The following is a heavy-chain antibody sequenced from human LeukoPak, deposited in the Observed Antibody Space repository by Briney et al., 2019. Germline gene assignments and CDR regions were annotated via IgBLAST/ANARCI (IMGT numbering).Heavy chain of an antibody. CDR1: GFTFSSYE. V-gene: IGHV3-48*03. J-gene: IGHJ4*02. D-gene: IGHD4-17*01. CDR3: ARGHTAVTRHFDF. Sequence: GGSLRLSCAASGFTFSSYEMNWVRQAPGKGLEWVSYISSSGSTIYYADSVKGRFTISRDNAKKSLYLQMNSLRAEDTAVYYCARGHTAVTRHFDFWGQGTLVTVSS. CDR2: ISSSGSTI.